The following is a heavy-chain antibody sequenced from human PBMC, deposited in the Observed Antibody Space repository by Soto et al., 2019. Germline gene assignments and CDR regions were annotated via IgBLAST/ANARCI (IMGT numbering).Heavy chain of an antibody. D-gene: IGHD5-12*01. Sequence: GGSLRLSCAASGFTFSSYWMHWVRQAPGKGLVWVSRINSDGSSTSYADSVKGRFTISRDNAKNTLYLQMNSRRAEDTAVYYCARGGGKEMATNYYYYGMDVWGQGTTVTVSS. CDR2: INSDGSST. J-gene: IGHJ6*02. V-gene: IGHV3-74*01. CDR1: GFTFSSYW. CDR3: ARGGGKEMATNYYYYGMDV.